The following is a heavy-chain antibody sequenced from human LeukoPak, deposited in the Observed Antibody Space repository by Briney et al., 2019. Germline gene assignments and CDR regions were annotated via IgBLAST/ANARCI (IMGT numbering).Heavy chain of an antibody. Sequence: KPSETLSLTCTASGGSVSSGSYYWSWIRQPPGKGLEWIGYIYYSGNTNYNPSLKSRVTISLDTSKNQFSLKLSSLTAADTAVYYCARPGTDSSGYPRPFAWWGQGTLVTVSS. J-gene: IGHJ4*02. D-gene: IGHD3-22*01. CDR2: IYYSGNT. CDR3: ARPGTDSSGYPRPFAW. V-gene: IGHV4-61*01. CDR1: GGSVSSGSYY.